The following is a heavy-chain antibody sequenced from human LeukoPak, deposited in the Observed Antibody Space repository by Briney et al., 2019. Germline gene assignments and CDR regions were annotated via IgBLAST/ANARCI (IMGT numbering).Heavy chain of an antibody. V-gene: IGHV4-34*01. J-gene: IGHJ5*02. CDR1: GGSIRGYY. D-gene: IGHD6-6*01. CDR2: INQNAGT. Sequence: PSETLSLTCAVSGGSIRGYYWSWVRQSPGKGLEWIGDINQNAGTDYNPSLKSRVTMSTDSSKNQISLNVTAATAADTAIYYCARGRTRLSWLDPWGQGTLVTVSS. CDR3: ARGRTRLSWLDP.